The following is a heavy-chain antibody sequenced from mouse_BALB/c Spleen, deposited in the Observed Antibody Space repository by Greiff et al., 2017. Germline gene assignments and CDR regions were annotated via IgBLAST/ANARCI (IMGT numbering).Heavy chain of an antibody. CDR1: GYTFTSYT. V-gene: IGHV1-4*01. CDR2: INPSSGYT. D-gene: IGHD2-4*01. CDR3: ARGGMITTGFAY. J-gene: IGHJ3*01. Sequence: VQLQQSGAELARPGASVKMSCKASGYTFTSYTMHWVKQRPGQGLEWIGYINPSSGYTNYNQKFKDKATLTADKSSSTAYMQLSSLTSEDSAVYYCARGGMITTGFAYWGQGTLVTVSA.